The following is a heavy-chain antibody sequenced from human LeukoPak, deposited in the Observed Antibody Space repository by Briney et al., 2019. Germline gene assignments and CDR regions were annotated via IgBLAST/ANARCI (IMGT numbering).Heavy chain of an antibody. CDR3: ANLPDIVVVPAAIDYYYYYMDV. J-gene: IGHJ6*03. V-gene: IGHV3-30*02. CDR1: GFTFSSYG. Sequence: GGSLRLSCAASGFTFSSYGMHWVRQAPGKGLEWVAFIRYDGSNKYYADSVKGRFTISRDNSKNTLYLQMNSLRAEDTAVYYCANLPDIVVVPAAIDYYYYYMDVWGKGTTVTVSS. CDR2: IRYDGSNK. D-gene: IGHD2-2*02.